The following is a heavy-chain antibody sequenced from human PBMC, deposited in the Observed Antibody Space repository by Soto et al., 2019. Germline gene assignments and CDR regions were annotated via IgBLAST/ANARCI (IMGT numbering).Heavy chain of an antibody. D-gene: IGHD3-22*01. J-gene: IGHJ4*02. CDR2: IYWNDDK. CDR1: GFSLSPSGVG. Sequence: GSGPTLVNPTQTLTLTCTFSGFSLSPSGVGVGWIRQPPGKALEWLAVIYWNDDKLYSPSLKSRLTITKDTSKNQVVLTMTNMDPVDTATYYCAHLRRRWLLVGSPATPYYFDFWGQGAQVTVSS. CDR3: AHLRRRWLLVGSPATPYYFDF. V-gene: IGHV2-5*01.